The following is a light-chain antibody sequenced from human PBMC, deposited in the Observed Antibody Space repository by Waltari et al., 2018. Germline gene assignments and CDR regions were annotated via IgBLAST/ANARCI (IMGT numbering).Light chain of an antibody. Sequence: QSVLTQPPSVSAAPGQKVTISCSGGSSNIGNNFVSWYQQLPGTAPKLLIYDDNKRPSGIPDRFSGSKSGTSATLGITGRQTGDEADYYGGTWDTSLSAGVFGGGTKLTVL. CDR1: SSNIGNNF. J-gene: IGLJ3*02. V-gene: IGLV1-51*01. CDR2: DDN. CDR3: GTWDTSLSAGV.